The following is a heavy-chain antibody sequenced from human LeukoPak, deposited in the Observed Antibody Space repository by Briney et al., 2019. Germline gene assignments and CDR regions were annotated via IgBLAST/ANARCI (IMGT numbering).Heavy chain of an antibody. Sequence: GGSLRLSCAASGFTFSSYAMNWVRQAPGKGLEWVSGISDSGGSTYYADSVKGRSTISRDNSKNTLYLQMNSLRAEDTALYYCAKGPYYYDSSGYCYDYWGQGTLVTVSS. CDR3: AKGPYYYDSSGYCYDY. CDR1: GFTFSSYA. D-gene: IGHD3-22*01. V-gene: IGHV3-23*01. CDR2: ISDSGGST. J-gene: IGHJ4*02.